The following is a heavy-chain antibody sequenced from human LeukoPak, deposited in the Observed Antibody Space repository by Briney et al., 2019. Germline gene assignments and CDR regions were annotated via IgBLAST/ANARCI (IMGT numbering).Heavy chain of an antibody. J-gene: IGHJ4*02. V-gene: IGHV4-4*07. Sequence: PSETLSLTCTVSGGSISSYYWSWIRLPAGKGLEWIGRISTSGRTNYNPSLKSRVNMSLDPSKNQFSLRLSSVTAADTAMYYCTRHHHNPTYDYWGQGTLVTVSS. CDR2: ISTSGRT. CDR3: TRHHHNPTYDY. D-gene: IGHD1-14*01. CDR1: GGSISSYY.